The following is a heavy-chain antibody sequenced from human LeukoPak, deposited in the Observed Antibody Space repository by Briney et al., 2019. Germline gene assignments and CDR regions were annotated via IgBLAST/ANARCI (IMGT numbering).Heavy chain of an antibody. CDR1: GGSISNTNYY. CDR2: IYYSGST. CDR3: ARDHLDPLGMDV. J-gene: IGHJ6*02. Sequence: PSETLSLTCTVSGGSISNTNYYWSWIRQHPGKGLEWIGYIYYSGSTYYNPSLKSRVTISVDTSKNQFSLKLSSVTAADTAVYYCARDHLDPLGMDVWGQGTTVTVSS. V-gene: IGHV4-31*03.